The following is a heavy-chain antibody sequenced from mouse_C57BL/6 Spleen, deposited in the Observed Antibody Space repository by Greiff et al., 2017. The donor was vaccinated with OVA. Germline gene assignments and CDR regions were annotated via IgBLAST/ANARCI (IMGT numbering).Heavy chain of an antibody. CDR3: ARSEGYGNYAMDY. CDR1: GYTFTSYT. V-gene: IGHV1-4*01. Sequence: QVQLKQSGAELARPGASVKLSCKASGYTFTSYTMHWVKQRPGQGLEWIGYINPSSGYTKYNQKFKDKATLTADKSSSTAYMQLSSLTSEDTAVYYCARSEGYGNYAMDYWGQGTSVTVSS. CDR2: INPSSGYT. D-gene: IGHD2-2*01. J-gene: IGHJ4*01.